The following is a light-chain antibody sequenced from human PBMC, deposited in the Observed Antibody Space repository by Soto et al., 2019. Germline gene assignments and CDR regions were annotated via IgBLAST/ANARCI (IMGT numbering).Light chain of an antibody. V-gene: IGLV2-11*01. Sequence: QSALTQPRSVSGSPGQSVTISCTGTSSDVGAYNYVSWYQHPPGKAPKVMIYDVSERPSGVPDRFSGSKSDNKASLTISGLQAEDEADYYCCSYAGSYSWVFGGGTKLTVL. CDR3: CSYAGSYSWV. J-gene: IGLJ3*02. CDR2: DVS. CDR1: SSDVGAYNY.